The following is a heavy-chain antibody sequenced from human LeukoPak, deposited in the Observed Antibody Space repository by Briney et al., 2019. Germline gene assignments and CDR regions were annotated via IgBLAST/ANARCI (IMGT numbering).Heavy chain of an antibody. Sequence: PSETLSLTCTVSGGSISSYYWSWIRQPAGKGLEWIGRIYTSGSTNYNPSLKSRVTMSVDTSKNQFSLKLSSVTAADTAVYYCARDHDDILTGYYMADYWGQGTLVTVSS. J-gene: IGHJ4*02. CDR1: GGSISSYY. D-gene: IGHD3-9*01. CDR2: IYTSGST. V-gene: IGHV4-4*07. CDR3: ARDHDDILTGYYMADY.